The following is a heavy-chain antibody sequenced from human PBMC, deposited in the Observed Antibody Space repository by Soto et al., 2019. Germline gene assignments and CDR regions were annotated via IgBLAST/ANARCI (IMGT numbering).Heavy chain of an antibody. CDR1: GYNFFAYW. CDR2: IYPDDSKI. V-gene: IGHV5-51*01. D-gene: IGHD3-22*01. J-gene: IGHJ4*02. CDR3: ASSRSGSLDY. Sequence: GESLKISCQGSGYNFFAYWIVWMRQMPGKGLEWMGIIYPDDSKIIYSPSFQGHVTISADKSISTAYLQWSSLKASDTAMYYCASSRSGSLDYWGQGTLVTVSS.